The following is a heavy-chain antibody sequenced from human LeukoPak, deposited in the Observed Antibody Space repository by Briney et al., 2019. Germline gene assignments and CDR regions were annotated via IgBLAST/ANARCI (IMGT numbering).Heavy chain of an antibody. J-gene: IGHJ5*02. CDR2: IIPILGIA. V-gene: IGHV1-69*04. CDR3: ARGKAAAGTAIQFDP. Sequence: GASVKVSCKASGGTSSSYAISWVRQAPGQGLEWMGRIIPILGIANYAQKFQGRVTITADKSTSTAYMELSSLRSEDTAVYYCARGKAAAGTAIQFDPWGQGTLVTVSS. D-gene: IGHD6-13*01. CDR1: GGTSSSYA.